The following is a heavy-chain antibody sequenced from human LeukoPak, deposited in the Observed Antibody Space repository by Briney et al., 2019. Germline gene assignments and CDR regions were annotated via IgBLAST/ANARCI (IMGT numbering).Heavy chain of an antibody. CDR1: GGSISSYY. J-gene: IGHJ3*02. CDR2: IYYSGST. CDR3: ARPTRSSSGWRDDAFDI. D-gene: IGHD6-19*01. Sequence: SETLSLTCTVSGGSISSYYWSWLRQPPGKGLEWIGYIYYSGSTNYNPSLKSRVTISVDTSKNQFSLKLSSVTAADTAVYYCARPTRSSSGWRDDAFDIWGQGTMVTVSS. V-gene: IGHV4-59*01.